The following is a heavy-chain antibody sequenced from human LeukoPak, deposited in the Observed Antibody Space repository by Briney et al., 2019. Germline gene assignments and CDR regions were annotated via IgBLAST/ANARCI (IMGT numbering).Heavy chain of an antibody. D-gene: IGHD3-22*01. CDR2: INPNSGGT. V-gene: IGHV1-2*02. CDR1: VYTFTGYF. J-gene: IGHJ4*02. CDR3: ARDSAVYDSSRLGAIDY. Sequence: ASVKVSCKDSVYTFTGYFMHWVPQAPGQGLEWMGWINPNSGGTNYAQKFQGRVTMTRDTSISTAYMELSRLRSDDTAVYYCARDSAVYDSSRLGAIDYWGQGTLVTVSS.